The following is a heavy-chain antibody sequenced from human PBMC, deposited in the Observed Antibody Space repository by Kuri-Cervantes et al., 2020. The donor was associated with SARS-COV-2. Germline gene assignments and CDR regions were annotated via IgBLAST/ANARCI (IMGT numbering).Heavy chain of an antibody. Sequence: SVKVSCKASGGTFSSYSVNWVRQAPGQGLEWMGRIIPTFATATYAQKFQGRVIFTADESSSTAYMEVNSLTSEDTAVYFCARSQGYCTANSCSWNWFDPWGQGTQVTVSS. V-gene: IGHV1-69*13. CDR1: GGTFSSYS. D-gene: IGHD2-8*02. CDR3: ARSQGYCTANSCSWNWFDP. CDR2: IIPTFATA. J-gene: IGHJ5*02.